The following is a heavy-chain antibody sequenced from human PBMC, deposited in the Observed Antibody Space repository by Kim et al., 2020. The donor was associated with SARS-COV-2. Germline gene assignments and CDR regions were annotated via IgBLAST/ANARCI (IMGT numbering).Heavy chain of an antibody. V-gene: IGHV3-15*01. CDR2: SKSDGGTT. CDR3: TTEGF. J-gene: IGHJ4*02. Sequence: SKSDGGTTDYAATVKGRFTISRDDSKDTLYLQMNSLKTEDTAVYYCTTEGFWGQGTLVTVSS.